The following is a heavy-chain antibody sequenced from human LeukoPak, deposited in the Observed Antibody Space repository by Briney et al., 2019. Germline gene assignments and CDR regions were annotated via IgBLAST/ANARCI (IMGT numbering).Heavy chain of an antibody. V-gene: IGHV4-59*01. CDR1: GASIRSYY. Sequence: SDTLSLTCTVSGASIRSYYWNWLPQPPGRGLEWIGYIHYSGSTNFNPSLKSRATISMDTSKHHFSLKLSSVTAADTAVYYCARDTRPYDSSGYYFFDFWGQGTLVTVSS. CDR2: IHYSGST. J-gene: IGHJ4*02. CDR3: ARDTRPYDSSGYYFFDF. D-gene: IGHD3-22*01.